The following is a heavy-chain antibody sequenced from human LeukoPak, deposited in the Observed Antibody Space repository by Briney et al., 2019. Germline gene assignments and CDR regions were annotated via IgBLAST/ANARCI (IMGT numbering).Heavy chain of an antibody. D-gene: IGHD3-16*01. CDR1: GFTFSSYG. Sequence: GSLRLSYAASGFTFSSYGTRWVRQAPGKGLEWVSYISSSGSTIYYADSVKGRFTISRDNAKNSLYLQMNSLRAEDTAVYYCARAGGYYYYYYMDVWGKGTTVTISS. V-gene: IGHV3-48*04. CDR3: ARAGGYYYYYYMDV. J-gene: IGHJ6*03. CDR2: ISSSGSTI.